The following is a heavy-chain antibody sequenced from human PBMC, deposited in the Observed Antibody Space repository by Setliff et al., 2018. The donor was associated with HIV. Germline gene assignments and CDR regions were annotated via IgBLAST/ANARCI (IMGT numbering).Heavy chain of an antibody. CDR1: GDAISSGNNY. V-gene: IGHV4-31*01. D-gene: IGHD3-10*01. CDR2: IYYDGAT. CDR3: ARGGALTMAPAGCFDS. Sequence: SEILSLTCTVSGDAISSGNNYWNWIRQRPRKGLEWIGYIYYDGATYYNPSLRSPVTISVDQSKNQIFLKMTSVTAADTAVYYCARGGALTMAPAGCFDSWGQGILVTVSS. J-gene: IGHJ4*02.